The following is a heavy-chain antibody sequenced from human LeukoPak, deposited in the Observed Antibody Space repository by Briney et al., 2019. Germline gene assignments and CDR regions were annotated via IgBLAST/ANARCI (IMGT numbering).Heavy chain of an antibody. CDR3: ARGSGSSWSDAFDI. Sequence: SETLSLTCAVYGGSFSGYYWSWIRQPPGKGLEWIGEINHSGSTNYNPSLKSRVTISVDTSKNQFSLKLSSVTAADMAVYYCARGSGSSWSDAFDIWGQGTMVTVSS. D-gene: IGHD6-13*01. J-gene: IGHJ3*02. V-gene: IGHV4-34*01. CDR1: GGSFSGYY. CDR2: INHSGST.